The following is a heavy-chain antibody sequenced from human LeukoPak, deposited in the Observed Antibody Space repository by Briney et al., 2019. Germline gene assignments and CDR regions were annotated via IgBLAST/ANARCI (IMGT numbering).Heavy chain of an antibody. Sequence: SETLSLTCTVSGGSISSSSYYWGWIRQPPGKGLEWIGSIYYSGSTYYNPSLKSRVTTSVDTSKNQFSLKLSSVTAADTAVYYCARRIGTAMYNWFDPWGQGTLVTVSS. CDR2: IYYSGST. CDR3: ARRIGTAMYNWFDP. D-gene: IGHD5-18*01. CDR1: GGSISSSSYY. J-gene: IGHJ5*02. V-gene: IGHV4-39*07.